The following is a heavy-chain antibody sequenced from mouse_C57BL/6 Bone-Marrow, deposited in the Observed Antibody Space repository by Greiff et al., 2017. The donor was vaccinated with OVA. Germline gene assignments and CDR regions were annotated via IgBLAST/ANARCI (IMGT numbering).Heavy chain of an antibody. CDR1: GFSLTSYG. D-gene: IGHD1-1*01. CDR3: AKSPHYYGSSTGIYFDY. Sequence: VQLQQSGPGLVQPSQSLSITCTVSGFSLTSYGVHWVRQSPGKGLAWLGVIWRGGSTDYNAAFMSRLSITKDNSKSQVFFKMNSLQADDTAIYYCAKSPHYYGSSTGIYFDYWGQGTTLTVSS. CDR2: IWRGGST. V-gene: IGHV2-5*01. J-gene: IGHJ2*01.